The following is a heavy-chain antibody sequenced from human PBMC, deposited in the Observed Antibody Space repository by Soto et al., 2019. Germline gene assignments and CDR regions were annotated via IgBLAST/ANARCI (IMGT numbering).Heavy chain of an antibody. J-gene: IGHJ4*02. D-gene: IGHD6-13*01. CDR2: ISGNGGRA. CDR3: AKPSLAAAALGSFDY. Sequence: GGSLRLSCATSGFKFTDYAMNWVRQATGKRLEWVSTISGNGGRAYYADSVKGRFTISRDSSKNTVYLQMNSLRVVDTAVYYCAKPSLAAAALGSFDYWGRGTLVTVSS. CDR1: GFKFTDYA. V-gene: IGHV3-23*01.